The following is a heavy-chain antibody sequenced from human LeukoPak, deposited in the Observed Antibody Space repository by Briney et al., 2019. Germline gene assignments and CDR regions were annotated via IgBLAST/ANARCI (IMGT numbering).Heavy chain of an antibody. CDR1: GGSISTNNW. J-gene: IGHJ4*02. V-gene: IGHV4-4*02. CDR3: AGSMVRGAIGY. CDR2: IYHSGST. Sequence: SGTLSLTCAVSGGSISTNNWWSWVRQPPGKGLEWIGEIYHSGSTNYNPSLKSRVTISVDKSKNQFSLKLSSVTAADTAVYYCAGSMVRGAIGYWGQGTLVTVSS. D-gene: IGHD3-10*01.